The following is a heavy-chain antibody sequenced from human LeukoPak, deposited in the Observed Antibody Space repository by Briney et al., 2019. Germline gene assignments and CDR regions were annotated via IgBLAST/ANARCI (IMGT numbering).Heavy chain of an antibody. CDR1: GFTFSSYA. D-gene: IGHD6-13*01. J-gene: IGHJ4*02. CDR2: ISATGIRT. CDR3: VRFSSWCFDY. V-gene: IGHV3-23*01. Sequence: PGGSLRLSCAASGFTFSSYAMSWVRQAPGKGLEWVSAISATGIRTYYADSVEGRFTVSRDKSKNTLSLQMSSLRAEDTAVYYCVRFSSWCFDYWGQGTLVTVPS.